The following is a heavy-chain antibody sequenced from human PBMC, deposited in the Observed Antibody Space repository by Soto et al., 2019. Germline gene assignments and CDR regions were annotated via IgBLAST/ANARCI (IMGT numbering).Heavy chain of an antibody. CDR3: ARLEQQLVYRFDY. D-gene: IGHD6-13*01. CDR2: MNPISGNT. CDR1: GGTFSSYD. V-gene: IGHV1-8*02. Sequence: ASVKVSCKASGGTFSSYDISWVRQAPGQGLEWMGGMNPISGNTSYAQKFQGRVTMTRNTSISTAYMELSSLRSEDTAVYYCARLEQQLVYRFDYWGQGTLVTVSS. J-gene: IGHJ4*02.